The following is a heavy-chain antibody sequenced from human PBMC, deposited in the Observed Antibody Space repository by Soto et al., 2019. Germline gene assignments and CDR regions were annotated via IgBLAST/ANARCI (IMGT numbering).Heavy chain of an antibody. CDR1: GFTFSSYW. Sequence: GGSLRLSCAASGFTFSSYWMHWVRQAPGKGLVWVSRINSDGSSTSYADSVKGRFTISRDNAKNTLYLQMNSLRAEDTAVYYCARPQVYFDWLLPNYYYYYGMDVWGQGTTVTVSS. D-gene: IGHD3-9*01. J-gene: IGHJ6*02. V-gene: IGHV3-74*01. CDR3: ARPQVYFDWLLPNYYYYYGMDV. CDR2: INSDGSST.